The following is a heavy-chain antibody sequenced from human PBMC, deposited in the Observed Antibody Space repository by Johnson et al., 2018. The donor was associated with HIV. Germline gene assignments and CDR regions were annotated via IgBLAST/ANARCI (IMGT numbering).Heavy chain of an antibody. D-gene: IGHD6-6*01. CDR3: AKGDINYSSSSTGSFDI. Sequence: VQLVESGGGLVKPGGSLRLSCAASGFTFSSYDMHWVRQATGKGLEWVSAIGTAGDTYYPGSVKGRLTISRDNAKNSLYLQMNSLRAEDTAVYYCAKGDINYSSSSTGSFDIWGQGTMVTVSS. CDR2: IGTAGDT. CDR1: GFTFSSYD. J-gene: IGHJ3*02. V-gene: IGHV3-13*01.